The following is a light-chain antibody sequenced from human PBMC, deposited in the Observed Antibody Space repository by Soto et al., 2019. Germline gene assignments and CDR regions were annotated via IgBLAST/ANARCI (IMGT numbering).Light chain of an antibody. J-gene: IGKJ2*02. CDR1: QSLYNSF. Sequence: EIVLTQSPGTLSLSPGERATLSCRASQSLYNSFLAWYQQKPGQTPRLLINAVSNRATGVPDRFSGSGSGPYFTLTISRLEPEDCAVYYCQQYGSPPRTFGQGTKVAI. V-gene: IGKV3-20*01. CDR3: QQYGSPPRT. CDR2: AVS.